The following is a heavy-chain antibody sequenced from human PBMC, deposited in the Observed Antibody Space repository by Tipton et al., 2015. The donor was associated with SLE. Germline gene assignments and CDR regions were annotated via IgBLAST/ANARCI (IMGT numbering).Heavy chain of an antibody. CDR3: AMRSTSSQVDY. CDR1: GYTFSAFG. J-gene: IGHJ4*02. Sequence: QVQLVQSGAEVKKPGASVKVSCKASGYTFSAFGITWVRQAPGQGLEWMGWISTYNGNTNYAQKLQGRVTMTTDTSTSTAYMELRSLRSEDTAVYYCAMRSTSSQVDYWGQGTLITVSS. V-gene: IGHV1-18*01. D-gene: IGHD2-2*01. CDR2: ISTYNGNT.